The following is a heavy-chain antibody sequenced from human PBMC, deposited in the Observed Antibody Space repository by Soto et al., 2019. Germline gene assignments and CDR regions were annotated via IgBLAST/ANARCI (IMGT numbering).Heavy chain of an antibody. CDR3: ARDSVATIEWYFDL. J-gene: IGHJ2*01. V-gene: IGHV1-3*01. CDR2: INAGNGNT. D-gene: IGHD5-12*01. CDR1: GYTFTSYA. Sequence: GASVKVSCKASGYTFTSYAMHWVRQAPGQRLEWMGWINAGNGNTKYSQKFQGRVTITGDTSASTAYMELSSLRSEDTAVYYCARDSVATIEWYFDLWGRGTLVTVSS.